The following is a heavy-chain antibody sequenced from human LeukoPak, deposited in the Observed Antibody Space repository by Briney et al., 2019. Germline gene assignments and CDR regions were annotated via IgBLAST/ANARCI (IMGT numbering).Heavy chain of an antibody. J-gene: IGHJ5*02. Sequence: GGSLILSCVASGFTLNDYALHWVRQAPGKGLEWISLISGDGDSTYYADSVKGRFTISRDNSKNSLYLQMSSLRAEDTAVYYCAKGVRSGTYYNCFDPWGQGTLVTVSS. V-gene: IGHV3-43*02. CDR3: AKGVRSGTYYNCFDP. CDR1: GFTLNDYA. D-gene: IGHD1-26*01. CDR2: ISGDGDST.